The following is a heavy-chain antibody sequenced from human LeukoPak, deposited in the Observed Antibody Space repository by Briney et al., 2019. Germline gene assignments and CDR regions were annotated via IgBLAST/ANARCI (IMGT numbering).Heavy chain of an antibody. Sequence: GGSLRLSCAASGFTFSSYGMHWVRQAPGKGLEWVAAISYDGSNKYYADSVKGRFTISRDNSKNTLYLQMNSLRAEDTAVYYCASLAVAGSAFDYWGQGTLVTVSS. CDR1: GFTFSSYG. V-gene: IGHV3-30*03. D-gene: IGHD6-19*01. J-gene: IGHJ4*02. CDR3: ASLAVAGSAFDY. CDR2: ISYDGSNK.